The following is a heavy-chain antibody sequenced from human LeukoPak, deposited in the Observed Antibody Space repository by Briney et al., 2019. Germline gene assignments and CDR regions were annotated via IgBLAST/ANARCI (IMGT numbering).Heavy chain of an antibody. Sequence: PSETLSLTCTVSGGSISSYYWSWIRQPPGKGLEWIGYIYYSGSTNYNPSLKSRVTISVDTSKNQFSLELSSVTAADTAVYYCARDHGYYYMDVWGKGTTVTISS. V-gene: IGHV4-59*12. CDR1: GGSISSYY. CDR3: ARDHGYYYMDV. CDR2: IYYSGST. J-gene: IGHJ6*03.